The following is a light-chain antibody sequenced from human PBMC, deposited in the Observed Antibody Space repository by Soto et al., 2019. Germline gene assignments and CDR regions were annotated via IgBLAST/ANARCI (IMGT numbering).Light chain of an antibody. CDR2: GAS. CDR3: QQYGSSPRRT. J-gene: IGKJ1*01. CDR1: QSVSSSY. V-gene: IGKV3-20*01. Sequence: EIVLTQSPGTLSLSPGERATLSCRASQSVSSSYLAWYQQKPGQAPRLLIYGASSRATGIPDRFSGSGSGTDFTLNISRLEPEDFAVYSCQQYGSSPRRTFGQGTKVEIK.